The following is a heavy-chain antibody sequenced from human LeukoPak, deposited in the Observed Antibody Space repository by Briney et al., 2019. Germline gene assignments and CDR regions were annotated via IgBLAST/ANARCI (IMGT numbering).Heavy chain of an antibody. D-gene: IGHD6-13*01. J-gene: IGHJ6*02. CDR1: GFTFSSYW. CDR3: ARGSSSWRNPMDV. CDR2: INSDGSST. V-gene: IGHV3-74*01. Sequence: GGSLRLSCVASGFTFSSYWMHWVRQDPWKGLVWVSRINSDGSSTSYADSVKGRFTISRDNAKNTLYLEMNSLRAEDSAEYYCARGSSSWRNPMDVWGQGTTVTVSS.